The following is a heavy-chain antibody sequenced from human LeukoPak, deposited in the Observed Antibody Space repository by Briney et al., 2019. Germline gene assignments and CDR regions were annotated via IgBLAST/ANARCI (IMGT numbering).Heavy chain of an antibody. Sequence: GGSLRLSCAASGFTFSSYAMSWVRQAPGKGLEWVPAISGSGGSTYYADSVKGRFTISRDNSKNTLYLQMNSLRAEDTAVYYCAKASTRLYYDALDYWGQGTLVTVSS. V-gene: IGHV3-23*01. CDR3: AKASTRLYYDALDY. CDR2: ISGSGGST. CDR1: GFTFSSYA. D-gene: IGHD3-3*01. J-gene: IGHJ4*02.